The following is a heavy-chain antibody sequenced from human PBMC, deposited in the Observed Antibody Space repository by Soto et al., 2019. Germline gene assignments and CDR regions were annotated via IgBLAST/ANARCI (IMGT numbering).Heavy chain of an antibody. CDR2: VYYSGST. V-gene: IGHV4-30-4*01. CDR1: GDSINNNDYY. J-gene: IGHJ2*01. D-gene: IGHD3-22*01. CDR3: ARMSFYYDKWYFDL. Sequence: QLHESGPGVVKPSETLSLTCTVSGDSINNNDYYWNWIRQTPGKGLEWIGYVYYSGSTYYIPSLKSRLSMSVDTSKTQCSLKLSSVTAADTAIYYCARMSFYYDKWYFDLWGRGTLVTVSS.